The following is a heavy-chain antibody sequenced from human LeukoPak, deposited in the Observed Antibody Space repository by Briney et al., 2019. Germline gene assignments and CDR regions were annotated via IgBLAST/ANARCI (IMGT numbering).Heavy chain of an antibody. V-gene: IGHV4-4*07. CDR2: IYTSGST. CDR3: ARILGYDSSGYPNWHFDL. D-gene: IGHD3-22*01. CDR1: GGSISSYY. J-gene: IGHJ2*01. Sequence: SETLSLTCTVSGGSISSYYWSWIRQPAGKGLEWIGRIYTSGSTNYNPSLKSRVTMSVDTSKNQFSLKLSSVTAADTAVYYCARILGYDSSGYPNWHFDLWGRGTLVTVSS.